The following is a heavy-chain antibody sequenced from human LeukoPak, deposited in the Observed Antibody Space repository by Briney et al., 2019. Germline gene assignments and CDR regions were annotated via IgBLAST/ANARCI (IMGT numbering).Heavy chain of an antibody. D-gene: IGHD7-27*01. V-gene: IGHV3-48*01. Sequence: GGSLRLSCAASGFTFNNYGMKWVRQAPGKGLEWVSYISSTGRNIYYADSVKGRFTISRDNAENSLFLQMNSLRADDTAVYYCARDLNWACDYWGQGTPVTVSS. CDR3: ARDLNWACDY. CDR1: GFTFNNYG. CDR2: ISSTGRNI. J-gene: IGHJ4*02.